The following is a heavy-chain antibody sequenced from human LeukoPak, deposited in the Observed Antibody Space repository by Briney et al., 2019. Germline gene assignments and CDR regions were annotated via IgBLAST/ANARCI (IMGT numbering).Heavy chain of an antibody. CDR1: GFTFSSYW. Sequence: GGSLRLSCVASGFTFSSYWMAWVRQAPGKGLEWVANIKQDESEKNYVDSVKGRFTISRDNAKNSLFLQMNSLRVEDTAVYYCARDVAGSLDYWGQGTLVTVPS. D-gene: IGHD1-26*01. CDR2: IKQDESEK. V-gene: IGHV3-7*01. J-gene: IGHJ4*02. CDR3: ARDVAGSLDY.